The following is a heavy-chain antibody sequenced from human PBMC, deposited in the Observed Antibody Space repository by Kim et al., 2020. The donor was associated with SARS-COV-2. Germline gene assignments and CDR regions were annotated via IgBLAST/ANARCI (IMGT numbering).Heavy chain of an antibody. V-gene: IGHV3-73*01. CDR2: IRSKANSYAT. Sequence: GGSLRLSCAASGFTFSGSAMHWVRQASGKGLEWVGRIRSKANSYATSYAASVKGRFTISRDDSKNTAYLQMNSLKTEDTAVYYCTIAAAGKGYYYYGMDVWGQGTTVTVSS. CDR3: TIAAAGKGYYYYGMDV. J-gene: IGHJ6*02. CDR1: GFTFSGSA. D-gene: IGHD6-13*01.